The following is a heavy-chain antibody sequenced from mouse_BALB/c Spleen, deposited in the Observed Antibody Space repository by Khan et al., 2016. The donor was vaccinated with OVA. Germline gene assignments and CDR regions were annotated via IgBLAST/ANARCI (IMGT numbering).Heavy chain of an antibody. J-gene: IGHJ2*01. CDR2: IYPGISDT. CDR3: TRAYDSYYFDY. V-gene: IGHV1-5*01. CDR1: GYSFTSYW. D-gene: IGHD2-4*01. Sequence: VQLQQSGTVLARPGASVKMSCKASGYSFTSYWMHWVKQRPGLGLDWIGAIYPGISDTRYNQKFKGKAKLTAVTSASTAYLELSSLTNDDSADYYCTRAYDSYYFDYWGQGTLLTVSS.